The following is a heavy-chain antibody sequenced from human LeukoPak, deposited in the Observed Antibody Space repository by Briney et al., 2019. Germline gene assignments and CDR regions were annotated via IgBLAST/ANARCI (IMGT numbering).Heavy chain of an antibody. V-gene: IGHV3-30*02. CDR3: ARDQGGSYSY. CDR1: GFTFSSYG. D-gene: IGHD1-26*01. J-gene: IGHJ4*02. CDR2: IRYDGSNK. Sequence: GGSLRLSCAASGFTFSSYGMHWVRQAPGKGLEWVAFIRYDGSNKYYADSVKGRFTISRDNAKNSLYLQMNSLRAEDTAVYYCARDQGGSYSYWGQGTLVTVSS.